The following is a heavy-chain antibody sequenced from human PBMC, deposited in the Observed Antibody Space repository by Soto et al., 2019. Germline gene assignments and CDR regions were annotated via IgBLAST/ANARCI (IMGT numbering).Heavy chain of an antibody. J-gene: IGHJ5*01. V-gene: IGHV1-18*01. D-gene: IGHD6-19*01. Sequence: QVQLVQSGGEVKKPGASVRVSCKASGYIFTTYGISWVRQAPGQGLEWMGWISGDSGKTNYAQKFQDRVTMTTDTDTSTVHMELRSLSSDDTAVYYCARELWGSGWDLDSWGQGTRVTVSS. CDR3: ARELWGSGWDLDS. CDR1: GYIFTTYG. CDR2: ISGDSGKT.